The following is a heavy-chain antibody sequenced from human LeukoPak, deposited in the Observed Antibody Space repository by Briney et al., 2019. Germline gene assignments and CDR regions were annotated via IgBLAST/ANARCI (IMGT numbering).Heavy chain of an antibody. V-gene: IGHV3-21*01. CDR1: GFTFSSYS. D-gene: IGHD6-13*01. CDR2: ISSSSSYI. J-gene: IGHJ6*02. Sequence: GGSLRLSCAASGFTFSSYSMNWVRQAPGKGLEWVSSISSSSSYIYYADSVKGRFTISRDNAKNSLYLQMNSLRAEDTAVYYCVRDRIYSSSWSDAYYYYYYGMDVWGQGTTVTVSS. CDR3: VRDRIYSSSWSDAYYYYYYGMDV.